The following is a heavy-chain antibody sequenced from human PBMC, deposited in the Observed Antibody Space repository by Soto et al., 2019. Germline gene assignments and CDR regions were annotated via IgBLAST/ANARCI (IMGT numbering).Heavy chain of an antibody. V-gene: IGHV5-10-1*01. D-gene: IGHD3-22*01. CDR2: IDPSDSQT. CDR1: GYSFAGYW. CDR3: ARQIYDSDTGPNFQYYFDS. J-gene: IGHJ4*02. Sequence: GESLKISCKGSGYSFAGYWITWVRQKPGKGLEWMGRIDPSDSQTYYSPSFRGHVTISATKSITTVFLQWSSLRASDTAMYYCARQIYDSDTGPNFQYYFDSWGKGTPGTVSS.